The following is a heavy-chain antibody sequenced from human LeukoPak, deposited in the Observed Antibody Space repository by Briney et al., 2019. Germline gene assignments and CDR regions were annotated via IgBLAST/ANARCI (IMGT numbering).Heavy chain of an antibody. V-gene: IGHV3-48*03. CDR1: GFTFSSYE. CDR3: ARDGGYSNSWYNYYFDY. CDR2: ISSSGSTI. D-gene: IGHD6-13*01. J-gene: IGHJ4*02. Sequence: GGSLRLSCAASGFTFSSYEMNWVRQAPGKGLEWVSYISSSGSTIYYADSVKGRFTISRDNAKNSLYLQMNSLRAEDTAVYYCARDGGYSNSWYNYYFDYWGQGTLVTVSS.